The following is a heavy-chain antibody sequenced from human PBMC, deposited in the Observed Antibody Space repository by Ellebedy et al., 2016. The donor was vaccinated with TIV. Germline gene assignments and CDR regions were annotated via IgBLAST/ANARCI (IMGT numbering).Heavy chain of an antibody. V-gene: IGHV4-34*01. Sequence: MPGGSLRLSCAVYGGSLSGYYWSWIRQPPGKGLEWIGEINHSGSTNYNPSLKSRVTVSVDTSKNQFSLKLSSVTAADTAVYYCAWRGKNSGWYYWGQGTLVTVSS. CDR1: GGSLSGYY. D-gene: IGHD6-19*01. CDR2: INHSGST. CDR3: AWRGKNSGWYY. J-gene: IGHJ4*02.